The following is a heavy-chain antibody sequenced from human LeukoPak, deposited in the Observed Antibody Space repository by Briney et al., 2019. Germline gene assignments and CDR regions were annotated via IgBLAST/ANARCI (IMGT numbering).Heavy chain of an antibody. V-gene: IGHV4-61*01. CDR3: ARDVGSLDY. D-gene: IGHD1-26*01. CDR1: GGSISGSSYY. J-gene: IGHJ4*02. Sequence: SETLSLTCTVSGGSISGSSYYWSWIRQPPGKGLEWIGYIYYTGSTNYNPSLKSRVTISVDTSKDQFSLKLSSVTAADTAVYYCARDVGSLDYWGQGTLVTVSS. CDR2: IYYTGST.